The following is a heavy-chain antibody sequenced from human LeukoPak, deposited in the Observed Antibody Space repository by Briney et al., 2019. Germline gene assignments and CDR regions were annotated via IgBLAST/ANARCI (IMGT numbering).Heavy chain of an antibody. CDR2: TKGDESYT. J-gene: IGHJ4*02. Sequence: GGSLRLSCAASGFTFRSHWMHWVRQAPGKGLVWVSRTKGDESYTNYADSVKGRFTISRDNAKNTLYLQMTSLRAEDTAVYYCARGGYYSSYYFDYWGQGTLVTVSS. CDR1: GFTFRSHW. CDR3: ARGGYYSSYYFDY. V-gene: IGHV3-74*01. D-gene: IGHD3-22*01.